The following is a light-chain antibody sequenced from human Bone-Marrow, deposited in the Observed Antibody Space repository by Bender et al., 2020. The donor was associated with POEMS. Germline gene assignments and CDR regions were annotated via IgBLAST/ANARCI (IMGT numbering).Light chain of an antibody. J-gene: IGLJ3*02. V-gene: IGLV3-21*02. Sequence: SYVLTQAPSVSVAPGQTARITCGGDNIWTKKVHWYQLRPGQAPLLVVYDDIDRPSGIPERFSGSKSGTSASLAITGLQSDDEAIYFCVAWDASLNGWVFGGGTKLTVL. CDR3: VAWDASLNGWV. CDR2: DDI. CDR1: NIWTKK.